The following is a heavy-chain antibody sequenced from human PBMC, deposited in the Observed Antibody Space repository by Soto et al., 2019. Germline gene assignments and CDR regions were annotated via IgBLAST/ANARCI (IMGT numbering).Heavy chain of an antibody. D-gene: IGHD1-26*01. CDR2: IYISGST. V-gene: IGHV4-4*07. CDR1: GDSASSYY. Sequence: SETLSLTCTLSGDSASSYYWSWIRQPAGSGLDWIRRIYISGSTDYNPSLKGRVSMSVDRSKNQFSLKLTSVTAADTAVYYCAKAHPYSGSYPSWYFDLWGRVTLVTVSS. CDR3: AKAHPYSGSYPSWYFDL. J-gene: IGHJ2*01.